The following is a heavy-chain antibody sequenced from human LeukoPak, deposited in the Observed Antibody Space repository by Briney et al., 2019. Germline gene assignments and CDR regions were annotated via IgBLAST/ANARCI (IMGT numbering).Heavy chain of an antibody. CDR3: AIMTTYYDSSGYYPFQH. J-gene: IGHJ1*01. D-gene: IGHD3-22*01. CDR1: GFTFSKYW. CDR2: IDQDGSEK. V-gene: IGHV3-7*01. Sequence: GGSLRLSCAASGFTFSKYWMTWVRQAPGEGGEWVANIDQDGSEKNYVNSLNGRSTISRHNAKNSMYLQMNSLRDDDTAVYYCAIMTTYYDSSGYYPFQHWGQGTLVTVSS.